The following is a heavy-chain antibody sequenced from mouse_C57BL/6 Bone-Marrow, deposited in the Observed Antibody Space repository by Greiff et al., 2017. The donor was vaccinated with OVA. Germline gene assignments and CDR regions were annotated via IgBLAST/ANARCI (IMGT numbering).Heavy chain of an antibody. CDR3: ARSPGNGLMDY. Sequence: VQLQQSGPELVKPGASVKISCKASGYTFTDYYMNWVKQSHGKSLEWIGDINPNNGGTSYNQKFKGKATLTVDKSSSTAYMELRSLTSEDSAVYYCARSPGNGLMDYWGQGTSVTVSS. CDR2: INPNNGGT. V-gene: IGHV1-26*01. D-gene: IGHD3-1*01. J-gene: IGHJ4*01. CDR1: GYTFTDYY.